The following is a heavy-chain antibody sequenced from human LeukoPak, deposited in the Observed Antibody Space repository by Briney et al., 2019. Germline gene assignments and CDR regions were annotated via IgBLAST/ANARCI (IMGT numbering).Heavy chain of an antibody. J-gene: IGHJ6*02. CDR3: AKASGYSYGLYYYYYYGMDV. V-gene: IGHV3-9*01. CDR2: ISWNSGSI. Sequence: GGSLRLSCAASGFTFDDYVMHWVRQAPGKGLEWVSGISWNSGSIGYADSVKGRFTISRDNAKNSLYLQMNSLRAEDTALYYCAKASGYSYGLYYYYYYGMDVWGQGTTVTVSS. D-gene: IGHD5-18*01. CDR1: GFTFDDYV.